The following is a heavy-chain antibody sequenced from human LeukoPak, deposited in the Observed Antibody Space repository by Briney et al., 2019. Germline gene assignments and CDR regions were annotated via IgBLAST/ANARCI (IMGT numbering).Heavy chain of an antibody. CDR2: INPSGGRT. CDR3: ARDLDGDAVVPVAAFHY. Sequence: ASVEVSCKASGYTFTSYFLHWVRQPPGQGLECVGIINPSGGRTSYAQKFQGRGTMTRDTSTSTVYMALSSLRSEDPAMSYCARDLDGDAVVPVAAFHYWGQGTLVTVSS. J-gene: IGHJ4*02. CDR1: GYTFTSYF. D-gene: IGHD2-2*01. V-gene: IGHV1-46*01.